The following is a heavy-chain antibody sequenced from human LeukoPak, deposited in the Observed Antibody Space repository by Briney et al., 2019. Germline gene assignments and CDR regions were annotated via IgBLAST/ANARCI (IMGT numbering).Heavy chain of an antibody. D-gene: IGHD2-15*01. CDR3: AKGWTKYCTGGSCYSPLYYFDY. CDR2: ISRTGNSI. CDR1: GFTLSSYE. Sequence: GGSLRLSCAASGFTLSSYEMNWVRLAPGKGLEWISYISRTGNSIYYADSVKGRFTISRDNSKNTLYLQMNSLRAEDTAVYYCAKGWTKYCTGGSCYSPLYYFDYWGQGTLVTVSS. J-gene: IGHJ4*02. V-gene: IGHV3-48*03.